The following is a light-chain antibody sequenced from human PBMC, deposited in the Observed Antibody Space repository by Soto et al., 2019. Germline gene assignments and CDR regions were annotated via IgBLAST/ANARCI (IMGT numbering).Light chain of an antibody. CDR1: QSVTSSY. CDR3: QQYGSSPPLS. Sequence: GVTQSAGTLSLSTGERATLSCRASQSVTSSYLAWYQQKPGQAPRLLIYGASSRATGIPDRFSGSGSGTDFTLTISRLEPEDFAVYYCQQYGSSPPLSFAGRTKV. CDR2: GAS. V-gene: IGKV3-20*01. J-gene: IGKJ4*01.